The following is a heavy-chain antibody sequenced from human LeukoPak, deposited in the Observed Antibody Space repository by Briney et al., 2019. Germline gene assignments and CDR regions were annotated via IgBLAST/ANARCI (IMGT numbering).Heavy chain of an antibody. CDR2: INTTSGST. V-gene: IGHV1-2*02. J-gene: IGHJ6*03. Sequence: ASMKVSCKASGHIFSGYYMHWVRQAPGQGLEWMAWINTTSGSTKYAQKFQGRVTLTWDTSSSTVYMELNSLRFDDTATYYCASWAYNFYYYYYMDVWGKGTTVTVSS. CDR1: GHIFSGYY. D-gene: IGHD1-1*01. CDR3: ASWAYNFYYYYYMDV.